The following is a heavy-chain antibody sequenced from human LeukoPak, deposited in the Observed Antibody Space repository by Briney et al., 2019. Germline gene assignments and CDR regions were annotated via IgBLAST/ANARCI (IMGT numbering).Heavy chain of an antibody. CDR2: TSSSDAGT. V-gene: IGHV3-23*01. D-gene: IGHD2-21*01. CDR3: AKAPVTSCRGAYCYPFDS. CDR1: GFTLSTYA. Sequence: PGESLRLSCAASGFTLSTYAMSWVRQTPGKGLEWVAATSSSDAGTYHADSVRGRFTISRDNSKNTLYLQMNSLRAEDAAVYFCAKAPVTSCRGAYCYPFDSWGQGTLVTVSS. J-gene: IGHJ4*02.